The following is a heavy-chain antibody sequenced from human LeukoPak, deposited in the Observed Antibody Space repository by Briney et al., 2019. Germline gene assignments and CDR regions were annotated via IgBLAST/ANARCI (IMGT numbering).Heavy chain of an antibody. J-gene: IGHJ4*02. D-gene: IGHD1-14*01. CDR2: TSYDGNHT. CDR1: GFTFSNYA. Sequence: QPGGSLRLSCATSGFTFSNYALHWVRQAPGKGLEWVAVTSYDGNHTYYADSVKGRFTISRDNSKNTLYLQMSSLKVEDTAVYYCARGLSEHDYWGQGTLVTVSS. CDR3: ARGLSEHDY. V-gene: IGHV3-30*04.